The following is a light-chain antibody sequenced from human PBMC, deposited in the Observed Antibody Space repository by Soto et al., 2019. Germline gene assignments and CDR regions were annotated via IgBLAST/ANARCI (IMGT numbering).Light chain of an antibody. CDR3: QQYNNWPPPWT. J-gene: IGKJ1*01. CDR2: GAS. CDR1: QSVSSN. V-gene: IGKV3-15*01. Sequence: ELVIRQSPATLSVSPGERATLSCRASQSVSSNLAWYQQKPGQAPRLLIYGASTRATGIPARFSGSGSGTEFTLTISSLQSEDFAVYYCQQYNNWPPPWTFGEGTKV.